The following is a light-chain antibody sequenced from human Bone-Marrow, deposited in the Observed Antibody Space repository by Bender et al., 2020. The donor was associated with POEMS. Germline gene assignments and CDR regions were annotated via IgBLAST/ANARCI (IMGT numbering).Light chain of an antibody. CDR2: SSH. V-gene: IGLV1-44*01. J-gene: IGLJ2*01. CDR3: NSRDSGGQIVV. Sequence: QSVLTQPPSASGTPGQRVTISCSGGSSNIGAHAVNWYQHLPGTAPKLLIYSSHRRPSGVPDRFSGSKSGTSASLTITGAQAEDEADYYCNSRDSGGQIVVFGGGTKLTVL. CDR1: SSNIGAHA.